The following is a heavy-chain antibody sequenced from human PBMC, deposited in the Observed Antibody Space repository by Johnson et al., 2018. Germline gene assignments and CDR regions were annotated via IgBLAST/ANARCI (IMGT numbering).Heavy chain of an antibody. CDR2: IYYTGTT. Sequence: QVQPQESGPGLVKPSETLSLTCTVSGGSISDYYWSWIRQPPGKGLEWIGYIYYTGTTNYNPSLNGRGTLSVDTSKNQFSLKVISLTAADTAVYYCARRHPQGLPPNEAVDIWGQGTMVTVSS. CDR1: GGSISDYY. D-gene: IGHD6-19*01. CDR3: ARRHPQGLPPNEAVDI. V-gene: IGHV4-59*01. J-gene: IGHJ3*02.